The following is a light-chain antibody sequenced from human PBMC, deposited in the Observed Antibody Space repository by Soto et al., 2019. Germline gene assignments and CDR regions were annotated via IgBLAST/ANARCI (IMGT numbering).Light chain of an antibody. CDR2: EAS. J-gene: IGKJ1*01. CDR3: QHRANWPWT. V-gene: IGKV1-9*01. CDR1: QDINSY. Sequence: IRLTQWPSSRSSSLGDSVTITCLASQDINSYLAWYQQKPGKAPNLLIYEASILQRGVPSRFSGSNSGADFTLTISSLEPEDFAVYYCQHRANWPWTFGQGTKVDIK.